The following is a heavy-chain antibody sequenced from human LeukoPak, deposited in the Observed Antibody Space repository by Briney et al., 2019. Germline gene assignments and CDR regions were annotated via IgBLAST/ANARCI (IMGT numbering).Heavy chain of an antibody. CDR1: GGSFSGYY. CDR2: INHSGST. V-gene: IGHV4-34*01. CDR3: ARGPVSGPLDY. Sequence: SETLSLTCAVYGGSFSGYYWSWIRQPPGKGLEWIGEINHSGSTNYNPSLKSRVTISVDTSKNQFSLKLSSVTAADTAVYYCARGPVSGPLDYWGQGTLVTVSS. J-gene: IGHJ4*02. D-gene: IGHD3-10*01.